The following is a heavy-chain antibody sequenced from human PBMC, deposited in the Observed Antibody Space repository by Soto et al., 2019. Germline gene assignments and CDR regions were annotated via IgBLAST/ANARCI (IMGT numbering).Heavy chain of an antibody. D-gene: IGHD6-19*01. Sequence: GASVKVSCKASGFTFINSAIQWVRQARGQRLEWMGWIVVGSGHISYAQKFQERVSITRNISISTAYMELSSLTSEDTAVYYCARERTVAGNDYWGQGTLVTVSS. CDR2: IVVGSGHI. V-gene: IGHV1-58*02. J-gene: IGHJ4*02. CDR1: GFTFINSA. CDR3: ARERTVAGNDY.